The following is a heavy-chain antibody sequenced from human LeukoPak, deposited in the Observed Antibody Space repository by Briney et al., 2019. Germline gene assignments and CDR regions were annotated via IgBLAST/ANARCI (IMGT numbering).Heavy chain of an antibody. CDR1: GYTFTSYY. CDR2: INPSGGST. D-gene: IGHD1-26*01. CDR3: ARDLLDGGSYRRWFDP. Sequence: ASVKVSCKASGYTFTSYYMHWVRQAPGQGLEWMGIINPSGGSTSYAQKFQGRVTMTRDTSTSTVYMELSSLRSEDTAVYYCARDLLDGGSYRRWFDPWGQGTLVTVSS. V-gene: IGHV1-46*01. J-gene: IGHJ5*02.